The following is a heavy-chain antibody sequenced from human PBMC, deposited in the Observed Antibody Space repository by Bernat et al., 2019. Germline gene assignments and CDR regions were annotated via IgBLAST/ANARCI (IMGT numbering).Heavy chain of an antibody. D-gene: IGHD3-10*01. V-gene: IGHV1-18*01. J-gene: IGHJ5*02. Sequence: LVQSGAEVKKPGASVKVSCKASGYTFTSYGISWVRQAPGQGLEWMGWISAYNGNTNYAQKLQGRVTMTTDTSTSTAYMELRSLRSDDTAVYYCARDGLLWFGELLIETNWFDPWGQGTLVTVSS. CDR1: GYTFTSYG. CDR2: ISAYNGNT. CDR3: ARDGLLWFGELLIETNWFDP.